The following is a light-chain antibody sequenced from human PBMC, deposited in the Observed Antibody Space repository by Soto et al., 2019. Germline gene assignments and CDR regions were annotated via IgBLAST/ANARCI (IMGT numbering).Light chain of an antibody. CDR3: QSYDNSLSGPYV. CDR1: SSNIGAGYN. Sequence: QPVLTQPPSVSGAPGQRVTVSCTGSSSNIGAGYNVHWYQQLPGRAPKLLIFGNSNRPSGVPDRFSGSKSGTSASLVITGLQAEDEAEYYCQSYDNSLSGPYVFGTGTKVTVL. J-gene: IGLJ1*01. V-gene: IGLV1-40*01. CDR2: GNS.